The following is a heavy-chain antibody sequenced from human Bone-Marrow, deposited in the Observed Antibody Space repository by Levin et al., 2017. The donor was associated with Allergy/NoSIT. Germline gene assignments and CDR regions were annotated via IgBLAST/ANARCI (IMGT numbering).Heavy chain of an antibody. CDR3: ARDWATVTGPRYFHH. Sequence: SVKVSCKASGGTFSSYIIHWVRQAPGQGLEWMGRIIPIVGITNYAQKFQGRVTITADKSTSTAYMELSRLTSEDTAVYYCARDWATVTGPRYFHHWGQGTLVTVSS. CDR1: GGTFSSYI. D-gene: IGHD6-19*01. V-gene: IGHV1-69*04. J-gene: IGHJ1*01. CDR2: IIPIVGIT.